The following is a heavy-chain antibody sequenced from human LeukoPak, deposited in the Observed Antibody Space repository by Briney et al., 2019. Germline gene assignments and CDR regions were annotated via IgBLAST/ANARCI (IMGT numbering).Heavy chain of an antibody. CDR3: ARDPGKNWFDP. CDR2: ISAYNGNT. Sequence: ASVTVSCTASGYTFTSYGISWVRQAPGQGLEWMGWISAYNGNTSYAQKLQGRVTMTTDTSTSTAYMELRSLRSDDTAVYYCARDPGKNWFDPWGQGTLVTVSS. D-gene: IGHD1-26*01. V-gene: IGHV1-18*01. CDR1: GYTFTSYG. J-gene: IGHJ5*02.